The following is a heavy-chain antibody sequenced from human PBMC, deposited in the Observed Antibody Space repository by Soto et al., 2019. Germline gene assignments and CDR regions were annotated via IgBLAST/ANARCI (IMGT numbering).Heavy chain of an antibody. CDR2: INHSGST. V-gene: IGHV4-34*01. CDR3: ASLGTGYYYYCGMDV. Sequence: SETLSLTCAVYGGSFSGYYWSWIRQPPGKGLEWIGAINHSGSTNYNPSLKSRVTISVDTSKNQFSLKLSSVTAADTAVYYCASLGTGYYYYCGMDVWGRGTTVTVSS. CDR1: GGSFSGYY. J-gene: IGHJ6*02. D-gene: IGHD3-9*01.